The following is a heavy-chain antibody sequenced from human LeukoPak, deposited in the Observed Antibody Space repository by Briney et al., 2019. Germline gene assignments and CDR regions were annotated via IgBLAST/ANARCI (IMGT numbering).Heavy chain of an antibody. D-gene: IGHD6-19*01. CDR2: ISGSGGST. Sequence: GGSLSLSCVPSGFTFDDYGMTWVRQGPGKGLEWVSAISGSGGSTYYADSVKGRFTISRDNSKNTLYLQMNSLRAEDTAVYYCAKVGNGWPVDYWGQGTLVTVSS. CDR1: GFTFDDYG. J-gene: IGHJ4*02. V-gene: IGHV3-23*01. CDR3: AKVGNGWPVDY.